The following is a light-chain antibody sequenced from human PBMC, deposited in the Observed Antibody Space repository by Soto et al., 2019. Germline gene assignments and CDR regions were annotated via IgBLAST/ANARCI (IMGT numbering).Light chain of an antibody. Sequence: EIVMTQSPATLCVSPGETATLSCMASQSIGSDLAWYQQKPGQAPRLIVYGATTRATGIPARFGGSGSGTYFTLFITMQSEDFAVYYCQQYSDWPAVTFGGGTKVDIX. V-gene: IGKV3-15*01. CDR2: GAT. J-gene: IGKJ4*01. CDR3: QQYSDWPAVT. CDR1: QSIGSD.